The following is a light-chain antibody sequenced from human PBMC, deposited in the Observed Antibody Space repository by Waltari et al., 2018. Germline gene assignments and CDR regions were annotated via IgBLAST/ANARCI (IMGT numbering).Light chain of an antibody. Sequence: EIVLTQSPATLSLSPGERATLSCRASQSIDNYLAWYQQKPGQAPRLLISDASYRATGIPGRFSGSGSGTDFTLTISSLEPEDFAVYYCQQRANWPITFGQGTRLEIK. CDR2: DAS. CDR1: QSIDNY. V-gene: IGKV3-11*01. J-gene: IGKJ5*01. CDR3: QQRANWPIT.